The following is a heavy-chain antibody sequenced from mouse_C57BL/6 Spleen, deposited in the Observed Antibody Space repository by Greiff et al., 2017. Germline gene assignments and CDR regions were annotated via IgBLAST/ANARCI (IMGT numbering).Heavy chain of an antibody. Sequence: QVQLQQSGAELMKPGASVKLSCKATGYTFTGYWIEWVKQRPGHGLEWIGEILPGSGSTNYNEKFKGKATFTADTSSNTAYMQLSSLTTEDSAIYYCARFGDYYGSSYVPSFAYWGQGTLVTVSA. CDR1: GYTFTGYW. CDR2: ILPGSGST. D-gene: IGHD1-1*01. J-gene: IGHJ3*01. V-gene: IGHV1-9*01. CDR3: ARFGDYYGSSYVPSFAY.